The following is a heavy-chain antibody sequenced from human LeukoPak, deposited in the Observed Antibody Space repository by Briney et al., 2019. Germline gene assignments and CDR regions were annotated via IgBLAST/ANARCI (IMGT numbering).Heavy chain of an antibody. D-gene: IGHD4-23*01. CDR3: ARDKYGGNSNAFDI. CDR1: GFTFSTYW. V-gene: IGHV3-74*01. CDR2: INSDGSST. Sequence: GGSLRLSCAASGFTFSTYWMHWVRQAPGKGLVWVSRINSDGSSTHYADSVKGRFTISRDNAKNTLYLQMNSLRVGDTAMYYCARDKYGGNSNAFDIWGQGTMVTVSS. J-gene: IGHJ3*02.